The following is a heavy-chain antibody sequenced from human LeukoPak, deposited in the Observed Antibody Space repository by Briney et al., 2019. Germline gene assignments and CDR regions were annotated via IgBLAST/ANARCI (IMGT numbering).Heavy chain of an antibody. V-gene: IGHV3-33*01. Sequence: GGSLRLSCAASGFTFSSYGMHWVRQAPGKGLEWVSVIWYDGSNKYYADSVKGRFTISRDNSKNTLYLQVNSPRAENTAVYYCARDIDTRSYNILTGYSFDHGMDVWGQGTTVTVSS. CDR2: IWYDGSNK. J-gene: IGHJ6*02. D-gene: IGHD3-9*01. CDR3: ARDIDTRSYNILTGYSFDHGMDV. CDR1: GFTFSSYG.